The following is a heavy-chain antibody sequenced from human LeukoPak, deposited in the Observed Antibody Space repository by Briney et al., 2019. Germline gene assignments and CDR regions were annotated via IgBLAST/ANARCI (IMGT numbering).Heavy chain of an antibody. CDR2: INGRAATT. Sequence: GRSLRLSCAASGFASGFTFSSYAMSWVRQAPGKGLEWVASINGRAATTYYADSVKGRFTISRDNSKNTLHLQMNSLGADDTAVYYCAKAPATGEGYYFYYMDVWGKGTTVTVSS. V-gene: IGHV3-23*01. D-gene: IGHD7-27*01. J-gene: IGHJ6*03. CDR1: GFTFSSYA. CDR3: AKAPATGEGYYFYYMDV.